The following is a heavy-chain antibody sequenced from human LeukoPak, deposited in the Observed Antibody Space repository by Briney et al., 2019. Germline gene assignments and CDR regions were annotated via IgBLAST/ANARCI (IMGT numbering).Heavy chain of an antibody. CDR2: IYYSGST. V-gene: IGHV4-59*01. CDR1: GGSISSYY. J-gene: IGHJ6*03. CDR3: ARRTSYCSSTSCRRDYYYYMDV. D-gene: IGHD2-2*01. Sequence: SETLSLTCTVSGGSISSYYWSWLRQPPGKGLEWMGYIYYSGSTNYNPSLKSRVTISVDTSKNQFSLKLSSVTAADTAVYYCARRTSYCSSTSCRRDYYYYMDVWGKGTTVTVSS.